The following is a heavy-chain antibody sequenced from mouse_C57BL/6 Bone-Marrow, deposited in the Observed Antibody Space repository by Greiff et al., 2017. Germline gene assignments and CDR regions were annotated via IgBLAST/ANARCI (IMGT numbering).Heavy chain of an antibody. CDR3: AKRLTTVVGKDWYFDV. CDR1: GFSLTSYG. V-gene: IGHV2-9*01. Sequence: QVQLKESGPGLVAPSPSLSITCTVSGFSLTSYGVDWVRQPPGQGLEWLGVIWGGGSTNYNSAPMSRLNISKDNSKSQVFLKMNSLQTDDTARYYGAKRLTTVVGKDWYFDVWGTGTTVTVVS. J-gene: IGHJ1*03. D-gene: IGHD1-1*01. CDR2: IWGGGST.